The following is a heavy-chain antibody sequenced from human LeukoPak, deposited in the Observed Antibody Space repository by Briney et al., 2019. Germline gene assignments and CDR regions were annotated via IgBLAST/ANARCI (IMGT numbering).Heavy chain of an antibody. J-gene: IGHJ6*03. CDR3: ARDRYYDSSGYYEYYYYYYMDV. Sequence: ASVKVSCKASGYTFTGYYMHWVRQAPGQGLEWMGRINPNSGGTNYAQKFLGRVTMTRDTSISTAYMELSRLRSDDTAVYYCARDRYYDSSGYYEYYYYYYMDVWGKGTTVTVSS. D-gene: IGHD3-22*01. CDR2: INPNSGGT. CDR1: GYTFTGYY. V-gene: IGHV1-2*06.